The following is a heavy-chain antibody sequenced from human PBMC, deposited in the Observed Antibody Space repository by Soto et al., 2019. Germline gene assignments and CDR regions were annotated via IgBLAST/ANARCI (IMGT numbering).Heavy chain of an antibody. D-gene: IGHD5-12*01. CDR3: AREGSGYDSAKRRWFDP. J-gene: IGHJ5*02. CDR2: IKQDGSEK. CDR1: GFTFSSYW. Sequence: PGGSLRLSCAASGFTFSSYWMSWVRQAPGKGLEWVANIKQDGSEKYYVDSVKGRFTISRDNAKNSLYLQMNSLRAEDTAVYYCAREGSGYDSAKRRWFDPWGQGTLVTVSS. V-gene: IGHV3-7*04.